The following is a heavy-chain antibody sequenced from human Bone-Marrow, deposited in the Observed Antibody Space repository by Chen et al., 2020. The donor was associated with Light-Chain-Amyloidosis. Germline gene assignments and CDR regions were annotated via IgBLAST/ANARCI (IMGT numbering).Heavy chain of an antibody. J-gene: IGHJ4*02. Sequence: EVQLEQSGPEVKKPGEYPKISCKGSGYTFPNYWIGWVRQMPGKGLEWMGVIYPDDSDARYSPSFEGQVTISADKSITTAYLQWRSLKASDTAMYYCARRRDGYNFDYWGQGTLVTVSS. D-gene: IGHD5-12*01. CDR2: IYPDDSDA. CDR1: GYTFPNYW. CDR3: ARRRDGYNFDY. V-gene: IGHV5-51*01.